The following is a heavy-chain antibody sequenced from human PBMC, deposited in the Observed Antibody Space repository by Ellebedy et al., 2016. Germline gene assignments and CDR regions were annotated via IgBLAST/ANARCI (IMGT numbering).Heavy chain of an antibody. Sequence: GESLKISXAASGFTFSNYAMHWVRQAPGKGLEWVSFISSGSDTIFYADSVNGRFTISRDNAENSLYLQMNSLRAEDTAVYYCGRDWRQGTTWSTSVDYWGQGTLVTVSS. CDR3: GRDWRQGTTWSTSVDY. D-gene: IGHD6-13*01. CDR1: GFTFSNYA. J-gene: IGHJ4*02. V-gene: IGHV3-48*03. CDR2: ISSGSDTI.